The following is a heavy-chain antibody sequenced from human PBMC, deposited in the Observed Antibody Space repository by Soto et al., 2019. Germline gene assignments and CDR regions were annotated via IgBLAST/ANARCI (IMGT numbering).Heavy chain of an antibody. V-gene: IGHV1-2*02. CDR1: GYTFTGYY. Sequence: ASVKVSCKASGYTFTGYYMHWVRQAPGQGLEWMGWINPNSGGTNYAQKFQGRVTMTRDTSISTAYMELSRLRSDDTAVYYCARGRGGPPPAHWFDPWGQGTLVTVSS. J-gene: IGHJ5*02. CDR3: ARGRGGPPPAHWFDP. CDR2: INPNSGGT. D-gene: IGHD3-16*01.